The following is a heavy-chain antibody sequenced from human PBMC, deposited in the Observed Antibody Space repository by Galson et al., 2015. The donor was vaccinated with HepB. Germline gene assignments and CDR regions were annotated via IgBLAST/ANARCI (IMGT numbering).Heavy chain of an antibody. V-gene: IGHV3-23*01. CDR2: VMSGSGGA. CDR1: GFTFSSYG. Sequence: SLRLSCAASGFTFSSYGMIWVRQAPGKGLEWVSAVMSGSGGAFYADSVKGRFTISRDNPKNTLSLQMNSLGAEDTAVYYCAKCGVLSSGWCNYFDPWGQGTLVTVSS. CDR3: AKCGVLSSGWCNYFDP. D-gene: IGHD6-19*01. J-gene: IGHJ5*02.